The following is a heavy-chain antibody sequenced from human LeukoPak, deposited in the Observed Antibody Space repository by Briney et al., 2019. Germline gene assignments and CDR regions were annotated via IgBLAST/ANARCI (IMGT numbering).Heavy chain of an antibody. CDR1: GXTVSSNY. V-gene: IGHV3-66*01. D-gene: IGHD2-2*01. J-gene: IGHJ4*02. CDR3: ARVADCSSTSCYGYFDY. CDR2: TYSGGST. Sequence: GGSLRLSCAASGXTVSSNYMSWVRQAPGKGLEWVSVTYSGGSTYYADSVKGRFTISRDNSKNTLYLQMNSLRAEDTAVYYCARVADCSSTSCYGYFDYWGQGTLVTVSS.